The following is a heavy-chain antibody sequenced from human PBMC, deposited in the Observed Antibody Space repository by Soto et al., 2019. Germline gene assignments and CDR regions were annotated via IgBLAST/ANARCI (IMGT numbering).Heavy chain of an antibody. CDR3: ARIWPDGNFPPYDFDS. V-gene: IGHV4-4*01. D-gene: IGHD4-17*01. J-gene: IGHJ4*02. CDR1: GASTTGYSW. Sequence: LSLSCGVSGASTTGYSWWSVARRAPGEWLEWIGEVYHTGSTNYNSSLESRVTIAVDKSKNQFSLTLNSVTAADTAVYFCARIWPDGNFPPYDFDSGGRGTLVTVSS. CDR2: VYHTGST.